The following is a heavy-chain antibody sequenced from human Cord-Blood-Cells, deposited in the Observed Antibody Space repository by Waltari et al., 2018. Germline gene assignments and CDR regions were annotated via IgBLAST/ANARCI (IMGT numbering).Heavy chain of an antibody. V-gene: IGHV4-39*01. CDR3: ARLDPTTMVTGPRLIAAAGGAFDI. D-gene: IGHD6-13*01. CDR2: IYYSGST. J-gene: IGHJ3*02. CDR1: GGSISSSSYY. Sequence: QLQLQESGPGLVKPSETLSLTCTVSGGSISSSSYYWGWIRQPPGKGLEWIGSIYYSGSTYYHPPLKSRVTISVDTSKNQFSLKLSAVTAADTAVYYCARLDPTTMVTGPRLIAAAGGAFDIWGQGTMVTVSS.